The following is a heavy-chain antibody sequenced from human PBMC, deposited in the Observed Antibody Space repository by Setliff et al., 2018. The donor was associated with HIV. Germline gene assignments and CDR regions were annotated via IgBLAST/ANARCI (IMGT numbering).Heavy chain of an antibody. CDR1: GASISNSNSY. CDR3: ARHLTYDTIPSLTAYGLDV. V-gene: IGHV4-39*01. D-gene: IGHD3-22*01. J-gene: IGHJ6*02. CDR2: IYDSGST. Sequence: SETLSLTCTVYGASISNSNSYWGWIRQPPGKRLEWLGSIYDSGSTSYNPSLSGRLTISVDTSKNQVSLRLSSVTAADTAVYYCARHLTYDTIPSLTAYGLDVWGQGTTVTVSS.